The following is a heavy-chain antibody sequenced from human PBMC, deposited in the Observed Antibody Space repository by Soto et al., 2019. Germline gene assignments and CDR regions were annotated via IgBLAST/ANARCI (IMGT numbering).Heavy chain of an antibody. J-gene: IGHJ4*02. CDR3: AKGGPYYYDSSGYYDY. CDR2: ISGSGGST. V-gene: IGHV3-23*01. CDR1: GFTFSSYA. Sequence: EVQLLESGGGLVQPGGSLRLSCAAAGFTFSSYAMSWVRQAPGKGLDLVSAISGSGGSTYYADSVKGRVTIARDNSKNTLYLQMISLRAEDTAVYYCAKGGPYYYDSSGYYDYWGQGTLVTVSS. D-gene: IGHD3-22*01.